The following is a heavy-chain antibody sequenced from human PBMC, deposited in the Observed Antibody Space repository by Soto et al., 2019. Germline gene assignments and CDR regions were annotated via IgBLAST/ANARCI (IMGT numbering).Heavy chain of an antibody. D-gene: IGHD3-10*01. CDR2: ISYDGSNK. CDR1: GFTFSSYA. CDR3: ARAPPPSMVRGVMS. J-gene: IGHJ4*02. V-gene: IGHV3-30-3*01. Sequence: QVQLVESGGGVVQPGRSLRLSCAASGFTFSSYAMHWVRQAPGKGLEWVAVISYDGSNKYYADSVKGRFTISRDNSKNTLYLQMNSLSAEDTAVYYCARAPPPSMVRGVMSWGQGTLVTVSS.